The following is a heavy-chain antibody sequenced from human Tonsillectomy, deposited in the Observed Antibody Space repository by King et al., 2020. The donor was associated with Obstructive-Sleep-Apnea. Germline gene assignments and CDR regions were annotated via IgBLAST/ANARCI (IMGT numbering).Heavy chain of an antibody. CDR3: VRGATMGRGVAMFGYYGMDV. D-gene: IGHD3-10*01. CDR2: MNPNSGNT. V-gene: IGHV1-8*01. J-gene: IGHJ6*02. Sequence: QLVQSGAEVKKPGASVKVSCKASGYTFTTYDINWVRQATGQGLEWLGWMNPNSGNTGYAQRFQGSVTMTRNTSISTAYMELSSLTSEDTAVYYCVRGATMGRGVAMFGYYGMDVWGQGTTVTVSS. CDR1: GYTFTTYD.